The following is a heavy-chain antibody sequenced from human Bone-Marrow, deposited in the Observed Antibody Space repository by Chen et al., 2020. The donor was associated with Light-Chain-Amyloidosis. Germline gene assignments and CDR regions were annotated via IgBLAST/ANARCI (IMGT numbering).Heavy chain of an antibody. CDR1: GLTFSSYA. CDR2: ITGNGENT. Sequence: EVQLLESGGGLVQPGGSLRLSCAASGLTFSSYAMSWVRQAPGKGLEWVSGITGNGENTYYATSVKGRFTISRDNSKNTLNLPLISLGAEDTAVYYCAKDLRGTYFGQGTLVTVSS. J-gene: IGHJ4*02. D-gene: IGHD3-9*01. CDR3: AKDLRGTY. V-gene: IGHV3-23*01.